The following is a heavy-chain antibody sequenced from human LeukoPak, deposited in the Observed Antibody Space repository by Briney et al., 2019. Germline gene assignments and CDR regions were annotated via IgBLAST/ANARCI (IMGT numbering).Heavy chain of an antibody. V-gene: IGHV4-59*01. CDR2: IYYSGST. D-gene: IGHD2-8*01. CDR3: ARGPMVRLPVYAIDNWFDP. Sequence: SETLSLTCTVSGGSISSYYWSWIRQLPGKGLEWIGYIYYSGSTNYNPSLKSRVTISVDTSKNQFSLKLSSVTAADTAVYYCARGPMVRLPVYAIDNWFDPWGQGTLVTVSS. J-gene: IGHJ5*02. CDR1: GGSISSYY.